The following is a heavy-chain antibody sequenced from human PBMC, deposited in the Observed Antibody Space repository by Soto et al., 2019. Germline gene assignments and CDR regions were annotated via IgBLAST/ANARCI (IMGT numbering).Heavy chain of an antibody. J-gene: IGHJ4*02. CDR3: ARHRGTISLTDY. D-gene: IGHD3-9*01. V-gene: IGHV4-39*01. CDR1: KSLIRGSSCY. CDR2: IYYSGST. Sequence: SDKRSVAKSLIRGSSCYRSRKRQPPGKGLEWIGSIYYSGSTYYNPSLKSRVTISVDTSKNQFSLKLSSVTAADTAVYYCARHRGTISLTDYWGQGTLVTVTP.